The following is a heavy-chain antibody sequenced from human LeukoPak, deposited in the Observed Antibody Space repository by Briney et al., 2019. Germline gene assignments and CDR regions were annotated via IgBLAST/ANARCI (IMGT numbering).Heavy chain of an antibody. Sequence: SETLSLTCTVHGGSISSGSYYWSWIRQPAGKGLEWIGRIYTSGSTNYNPSLKSRVTISVDTSKNQFSLKLSSVTAADTAVYYCARGTYYYDSSGYFVDYWGQGTLVTVSS. CDR1: GGSISSGSYY. V-gene: IGHV4-61*02. J-gene: IGHJ4*02. D-gene: IGHD3-22*01. CDR2: IYTSGST. CDR3: ARGTYYYDSSGYFVDY.